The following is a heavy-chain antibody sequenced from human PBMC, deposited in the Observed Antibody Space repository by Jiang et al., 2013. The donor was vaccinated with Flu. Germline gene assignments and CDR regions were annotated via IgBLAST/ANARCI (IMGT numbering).Heavy chain of an antibody. D-gene: IGHD2-15*01. CDR2: ISAYNGNT. Sequence: EVKKPGASVKVSCKASGYTFTSYGISWVRQAPGQGLEWMGWISAYNGNTNYAQKLQGRVTMTTDTSTNTAYMELRSLRSDDTAVYYCARAEYCGGGSCYSGWFDPWGQGTLVTVSS. V-gene: IGHV1-18*01. CDR3: ARAEYCGGGSCYSGWFDP. J-gene: IGHJ5*02. CDR1: GYTFTSYG.